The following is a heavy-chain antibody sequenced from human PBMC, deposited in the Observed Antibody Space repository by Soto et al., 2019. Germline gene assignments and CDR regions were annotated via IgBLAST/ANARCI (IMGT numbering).Heavy chain of an antibody. V-gene: IGHV4-39*01. CDR1: GGSISSNSYY. CDR3: AINLCGYGYLYFGY. Sequence: QLQLQESGPGLVKPSETQSLTCTVSGGSISSNSYYWAWIRQPPGKGLEWIGSGSRGGNTYYNPSLNSRVTISVDTSTNQFSLKLNSVTATDTAVYYCAINLCGYGYLYFGYWWQGILVTVSS. D-gene: IGHD5-18*01. J-gene: IGHJ4*02. CDR2: GSRGGNT.